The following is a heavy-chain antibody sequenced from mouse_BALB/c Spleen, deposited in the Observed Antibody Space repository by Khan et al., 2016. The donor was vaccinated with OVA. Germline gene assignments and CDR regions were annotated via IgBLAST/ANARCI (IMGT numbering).Heavy chain of an antibody. CDR1: GFSLSRYN. D-gene: IGHD2-14*01. Sequence: VELKQSGPGLVAPSQSLSITCTVSGFSLSRYNINWVRQPPGKGLEWLGMIWGGGGTDYNSTLKSRLSISKDNSKSQVFLKMNSLQTDDSAMYYCARAYYRYDGYYAIDYWGQGTSVTVSS. V-gene: IGHV2-6-4*01. CDR3: ARAYYRYDGYYAIDY. CDR2: IWGGGGT. J-gene: IGHJ4*01.